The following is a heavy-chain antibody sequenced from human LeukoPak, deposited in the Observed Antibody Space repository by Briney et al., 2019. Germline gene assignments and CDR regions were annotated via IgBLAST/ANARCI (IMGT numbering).Heavy chain of an antibody. Sequence: PGGSLRLSCAASGFTFSSYAIHWVRQAPGKGLEWVAVISYDGSNKYYADSVKGRFTISRDNSKNTLYLQMNSLRAEDTAVYYCASHYDTSGYHYFDFRGQGTLVTVSS. J-gene: IGHJ4*02. D-gene: IGHD3-22*01. V-gene: IGHV3-30-3*01. CDR2: ISYDGSNK. CDR3: ASHYDTSGYHYFDF. CDR1: GFTFSSYA.